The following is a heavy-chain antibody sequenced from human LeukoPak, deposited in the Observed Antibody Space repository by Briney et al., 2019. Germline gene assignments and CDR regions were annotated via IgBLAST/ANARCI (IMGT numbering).Heavy chain of an antibody. J-gene: IGHJ4*02. D-gene: IGHD7-27*01. CDR1: GFTFSSYA. Sequence: GGSLRLSCAASGFTFSSYAMHWVRQAPGKGLEWVAVISYDGSNKYYADSVKGRFTISRDNSKNTLNLQMNSLRAEDTAVYYCAKDGGLWVSAHWGDSWGRGTLVTVSS. CDR2: ISYDGSNK. CDR3: AKDGGLWVSAHWGDS. V-gene: IGHV3-30-3*01.